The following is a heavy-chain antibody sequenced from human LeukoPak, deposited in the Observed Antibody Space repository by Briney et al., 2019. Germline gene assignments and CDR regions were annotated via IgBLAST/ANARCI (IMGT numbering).Heavy chain of an antibody. J-gene: IGHJ4*02. CDR1: GFTFNSYA. V-gene: IGHV3-30*04. CDR3: AKGSSTTCPCYRDH. Sequence: GGSLRLSCAAFGFTFNSYAMLWVRQAPGKGLDWVAVISYDGSNIYYADSVRGRFTISRDNSKNTLYLQMNSLRAEDTAVYYCAKGSSTTCPCYRDHWGQGTLVTVSS. CDR2: ISYDGSNI. D-gene: IGHD2-2*01.